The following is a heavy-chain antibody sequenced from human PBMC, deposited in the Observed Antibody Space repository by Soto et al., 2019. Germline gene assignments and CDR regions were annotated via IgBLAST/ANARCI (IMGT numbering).Heavy chain of an antibody. CDR3: ARDRGGEWELVSHAFDI. J-gene: IGHJ3*02. D-gene: IGHD1-26*01. Sequence: SETLSLTCTVSGGSVSSGSYYWSWIRQPPGQGLEWIGYIYYSGSTNYTPSLKSRVPISVDTSKNQFSLKLSSVTAADTAVYYCARDRGGEWELVSHAFDIWGQGTMVTVSS. CDR2: IYYSGST. V-gene: IGHV4-61*01. CDR1: GGSVSSGSYY.